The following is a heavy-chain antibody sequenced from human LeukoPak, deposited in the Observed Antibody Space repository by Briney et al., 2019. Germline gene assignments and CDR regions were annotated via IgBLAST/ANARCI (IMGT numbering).Heavy chain of an antibody. D-gene: IGHD5-12*01. CDR3: ARDPTQWLRYGHFDY. CDR1: GFTFSSYS. Sequence: GGSLRLSCAASGFTFSSYSMNWVRQAPGKGLEWVSSIGSSSSYIYYADSVKGRFTISRDNAKNSLYLEMNSLRAEDTAVYYCARDPTQWLRYGHFDYWGQGTLVTVSS. CDR2: IGSSSSYI. J-gene: IGHJ4*02. V-gene: IGHV3-21*01.